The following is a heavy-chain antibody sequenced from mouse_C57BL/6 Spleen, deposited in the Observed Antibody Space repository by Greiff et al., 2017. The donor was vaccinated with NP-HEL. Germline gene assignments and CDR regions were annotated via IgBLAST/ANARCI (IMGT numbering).Heavy chain of an antibody. J-gene: IGHJ4*01. CDR2: IRSKSNNYAT. CDR1: GFSFNTYA. D-gene: IGHD2-3*01. CDR3: VRHVDGYYLYYAMDY. Sequence: DVMLVESGGGLVQPKGSLKLSCAASGFSFNTYAMNWVRQAPGKGLEWVARIRSKSNNYATYYADSVKDRFTISRDDSESMLYLQMNNLKTEDTAMYYCVRHVDGYYLYYAMDYWGQGTSVTVSS. V-gene: IGHV10-1*01.